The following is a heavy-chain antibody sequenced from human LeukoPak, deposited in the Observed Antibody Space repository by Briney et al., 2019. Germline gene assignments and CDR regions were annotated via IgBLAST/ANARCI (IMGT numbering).Heavy chain of an antibody. Sequence: ASVKVSCKASGYTFTGYYMHWVRQAPGQGLEWMGWIDPNSGGTNYAQKFQGRVTMTRDTSISTAYMELSRLRSDDTAVYYCARVPLGYSYLWIYYFDYWGQGTLVTVSS. J-gene: IGHJ4*02. D-gene: IGHD5-18*01. CDR3: ARVPLGYSYLWIYYFDY. V-gene: IGHV1-2*02. CDR1: GYTFTGYY. CDR2: IDPNSGGT.